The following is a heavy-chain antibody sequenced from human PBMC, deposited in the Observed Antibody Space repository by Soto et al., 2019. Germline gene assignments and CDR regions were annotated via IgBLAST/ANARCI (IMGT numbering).Heavy chain of an antibody. D-gene: IGHD2-2*01. CDR1: GGTFSSYA. CDR3: AKDMRRYYYYGMDV. Sequence: QVQLVQSGAEVKKPGSSVKVSCKASGGTFSSYAISWVRQAPGQGLEWMGGIIPIFGTANYAQKFQGRVTITADESTSTAYMELSSLRSEDTAVYYCAKDMRRYYYYGMDVWGQGTTVTVSS. J-gene: IGHJ6*02. V-gene: IGHV1-69*01. CDR2: IIPIFGTA.